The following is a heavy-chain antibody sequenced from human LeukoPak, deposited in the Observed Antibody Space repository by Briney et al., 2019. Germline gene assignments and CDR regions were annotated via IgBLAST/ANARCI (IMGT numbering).Heavy chain of an antibody. V-gene: IGHV1-69*13. CDR1: GGTFSSYA. Sequence: ASVKVSCKASGGTFSSYAISWVRPAPGQGLEWMGGIIPIFGTANYAQKFQGRVTITADESTSTAYMELSSLRSEDTAVYYCAASYSSGWSFDYWGQGTLVTVSS. CDR3: AASYSSGWSFDY. D-gene: IGHD6-19*01. CDR2: IIPIFGTA. J-gene: IGHJ4*02.